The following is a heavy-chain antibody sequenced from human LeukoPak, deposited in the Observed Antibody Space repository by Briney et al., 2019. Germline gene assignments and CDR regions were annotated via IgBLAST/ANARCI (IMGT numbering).Heavy chain of an antibody. J-gene: IGHJ5*02. CDR2: INHSGST. Sequence: SETLPLTCAVYGGSFSGYYWSWIRQPPGKGLEWIGEINHSGSTNYNPSLKSRVTISVDTSKNQFSLKLSSVTAADTAVYYCARGLNLRYYNWFDPWGQGTLVTVSS. CDR3: ARGLNLRYYNWFDP. V-gene: IGHV4-34*01. D-gene: IGHD4-17*01. CDR1: GGSFSGYY.